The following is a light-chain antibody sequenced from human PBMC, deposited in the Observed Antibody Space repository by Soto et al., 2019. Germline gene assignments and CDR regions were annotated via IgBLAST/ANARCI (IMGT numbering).Light chain of an antibody. J-gene: IGLJ2*01. CDR3: ETWDNSLVAVV. V-gene: IGLV1-51*01. CDR1: SSNIGNNY. CDR2: DND. Sequence: QSVLTQPPSVSAAPGQTVTISCSGSSSNIGNNYVAWYQQLPGTAPKLLIYDNDNRPSGIPDRFSGSKSGTSATLGITGLQTGDEADYYCETWDNSLVAVVFGGGTQLTVL.